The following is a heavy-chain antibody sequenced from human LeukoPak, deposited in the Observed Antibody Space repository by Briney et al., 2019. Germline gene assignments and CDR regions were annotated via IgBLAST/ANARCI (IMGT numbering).Heavy chain of an antibody. CDR2: INPNSGGT. J-gene: IGHJ4*02. V-gene: IGHV1-2*02. CDR1: GYTLTGYY. CDR3: ARSVVVAANFDY. D-gene: IGHD2-15*01. Sequence: ASVKVSCKASGYTLTGYYMHWVRQAPGQGLEWMGWINPNSGGTNYAQKFQGRVTMTRDTSISTAYMELSRLRSDDTAVYYCARSVVVAANFDYWGQGTLVTVSS.